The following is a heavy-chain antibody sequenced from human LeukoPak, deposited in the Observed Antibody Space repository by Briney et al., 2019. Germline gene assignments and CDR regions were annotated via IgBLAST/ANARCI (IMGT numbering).Heavy chain of an antibody. CDR2: IYTSGST. J-gene: IGHJ5*02. V-gene: IGHV4-4*07. CDR3: ARIPPSYIQLSDP. Sequence: KPSETLSLTCTVSGGSISSYYWSWIRQPAGKGLEWIGRIYTSGSTYYNPSLKSRVTISVDTSKNQFSLKLSSVTAADTAVYYCARIPPSYIQLSDPWGQGTLVTVSS. CDR1: GGSISSYY. D-gene: IGHD3-10*01.